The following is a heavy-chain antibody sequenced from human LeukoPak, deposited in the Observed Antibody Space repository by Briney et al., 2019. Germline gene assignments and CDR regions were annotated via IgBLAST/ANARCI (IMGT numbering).Heavy chain of an antibody. D-gene: IGHD3-10*01. Sequence: GGSLRLSCAASGFTFSSYAMSWVRQAPGKGPEWVSAISGSGGSTYYADSVKGRFTISRDNSKNTLYPQMNSLRAEDTAVYYCAKDTVVRGVHYFDYWGQGTLVTVSS. CDR3: AKDTVVRGVHYFDY. V-gene: IGHV3-23*01. CDR1: GFTFSSYA. J-gene: IGHJ4*02. CDR2: ISGSGGST.